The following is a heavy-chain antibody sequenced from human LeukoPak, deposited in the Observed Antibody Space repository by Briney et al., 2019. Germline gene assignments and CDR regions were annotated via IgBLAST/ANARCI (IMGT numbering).Heavy chain of an antibody. D-gene: IGHD3-10*01. V-gene: IGHV3-48*04. CDR3: ARDIWAAFDI. CDR2: ISSGSSAI. Sequence: GGSLRLSCAGSGFTFSSQSMNWVRQVPGKGLEWISYISSGSSAIYYADSVKGRFTISRDNAKNSLYLQMNSLRAEDTAVYYCARDIWAAFDIWGQGTMVTVSS. CDR1: GFTFSSQS. J-gene: IGHJ3*02.